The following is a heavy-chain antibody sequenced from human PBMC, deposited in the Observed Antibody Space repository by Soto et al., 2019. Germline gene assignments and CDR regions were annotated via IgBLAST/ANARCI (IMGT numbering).Heavy chain of an antibody. Sequence: QGQLVQSGAEVRKPGSSVKVSCKASGDTFSSHTINWLRQAPGHGLEWLGRIIPILDMPRYAQKFQGRVTITADKSTSTAYMDLSSLRSDDTAVYFCAISSGYSSTWYGSFDIWGLGTLVTVSS. CDR1: GDTFSSHT. CDR3: AISSGYSSTWYGSFDI. D-gene: IGHD6-13*01. J-gene: IGHJ4*02. V-gene: IGHV1-69*02. CDR2: IIPILDMP.